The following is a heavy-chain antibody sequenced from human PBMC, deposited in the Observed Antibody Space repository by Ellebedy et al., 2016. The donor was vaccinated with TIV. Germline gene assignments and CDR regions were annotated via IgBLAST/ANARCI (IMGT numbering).Heavy chain of an antibody. CDR3: ARGLPQQWLGPQFDY. D-gene: IGHD6-19*01. V-gene: IGHV1-46*01. CDR2: INPSGAHT. CDR1: GYTFTRYY. J-gene: IGHJ4*02. Sequence: AASVKVSCKASGYTFTRYYMHWVRQAPGQGLEWMGVINPSGAHTTYTQKFQGRVTMTRDTSTSTVYMDLSSLRSDDTAVYYCARGLPQQWLGPQFDYWGQGTLVTVSS.